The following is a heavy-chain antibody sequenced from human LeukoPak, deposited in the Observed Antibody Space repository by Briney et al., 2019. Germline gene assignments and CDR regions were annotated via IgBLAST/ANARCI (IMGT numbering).Heavy chain of an antibody. CDR3: ARLTNRAIDY. V-gene: IGHV3-66*04. CDR1: GFTVSSNY. CDR2: IYSGGST. D-gene: IGHD7-27*01. J-gene: IGHJ4*02. Sequence: PGGSLRLSCAASGFTVSSNYMIWVRQAAGEGLEWVSIIYSGGSTYYADSVKGRFTISRDNSKNTLYLQMNSLRAEDTAVYYCARLTNRAIDYWGQGTLVTVSS.